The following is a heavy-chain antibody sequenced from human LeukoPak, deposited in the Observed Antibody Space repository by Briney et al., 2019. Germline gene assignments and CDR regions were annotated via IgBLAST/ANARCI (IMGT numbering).Heavy chain of an antibody. CDR1: GFTFSSYA. V-gene: IGHV3-30-3*01. CDR3: ARGEYYDFWSGYYPLHYYGMDV. Sequence: GGSLRLSCAASGFTFSSYAMHWVRQAPGKGLEWVAVISYDGSNKYYADSVKGRFTISRDNPKNTLYLQMNSLRAEDTAVYYCARGEYYDFWSGYYPLHYYGMDVWGQGTTVTVSS. J-gene: IGHJ6*02. CDR2: ISYDGSNK. D-gene: IGHD3-3*01.